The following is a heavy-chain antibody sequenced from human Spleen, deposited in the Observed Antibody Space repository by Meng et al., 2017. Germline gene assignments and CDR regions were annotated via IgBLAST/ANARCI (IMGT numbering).Heavy chain of an antibody. CDR1: GITFSRYA. V-gene: IGHV3-23*01. CDR2: ISKSGGST. Sequence: GESLKISCAASGITFSRYAMGWVRQAPGKGLDWVSTISKSGGSTYYADSVKGRFTISRDNTKNTLYLQMNSLSAGDTAVYYCAKDLVHCSGGSCYDYWGQGTLVTVSS. D-gene: IGHD2-15*01. CDR3: AKDLVHCSGGSCYDY. J-gene: IGHJ4*02.